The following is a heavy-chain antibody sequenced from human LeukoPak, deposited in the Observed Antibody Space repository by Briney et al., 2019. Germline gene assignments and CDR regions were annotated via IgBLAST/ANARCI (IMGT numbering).Heavy chain of an antibody. J-gene: IGHJ6*03. CDR3: AGTETYYYMDV. CDR2: IYYSGST. CDR1: GGSISSYY. D-gene: IGHD1-1*01. Sequence: SETLSLTCTVSGGSISSYYWSWIRQPPGKGLEWIGYIYYSGSTNYNPSLKCRVTISVDTSKNQFSLKLSSVTAADTAVYYCAGTETYYYMDVWGKGTTVTVSS. V-gene: IGHV4-59*01.